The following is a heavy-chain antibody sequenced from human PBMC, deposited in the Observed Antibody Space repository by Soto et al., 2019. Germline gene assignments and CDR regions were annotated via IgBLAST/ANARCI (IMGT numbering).Heavy chain of an antibody. D-gene: IGHD5-18*01. CDR1: GLTFSDYY. V-gene: IGHV3-11*06. CDR3: ARDRYSSFDY. CDR2: ISSSSSYI. Sequence: GGSLRLSCAASGLTFSDYYMSWIRQAPGKGLEWVSSISSSSSYIYYADSVKGRFTISRDNAKNSLYLQMNSLRAEDTAVYYYARDRYSSFDYWGQGTLVTVSS. J-gene: IGHJ4*02.